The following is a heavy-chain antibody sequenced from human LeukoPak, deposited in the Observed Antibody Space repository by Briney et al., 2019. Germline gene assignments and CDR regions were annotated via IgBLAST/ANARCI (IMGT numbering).Heavy chain of an antibody. J-gene: IGHJ5*02. CDR3: ARGYYYDSSAFDP. D-gene: IGHD3-22*01. Sequence: PSETLSLTCTVSGYSISSGYYWGWIRQPPGKGLEWIGSIYHSGSTYYNPSLKSRVTISVDTSKNQFSLKLSSVSAADTAVYYCARGYYYDSSAFDPWGQGTLVTVSS. CDR1: GYSISSGYY. V-gene: IGHV4-38-2*02. CDR2: IYHSGST.